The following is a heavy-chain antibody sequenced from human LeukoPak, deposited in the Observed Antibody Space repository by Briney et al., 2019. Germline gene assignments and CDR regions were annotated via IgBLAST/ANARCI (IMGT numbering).Heavy chain of an antibody. V-gene: IGHV1-69*05. CDR3: ARDSGSSSLSYYYYMDV. D-gene: IGHD6-13*01. CDR2: IIPIFGTA. Sequence: ASVKVSCKASGGTFSSYAISWVRQAPGQGLEWMGGIIPIFGTANYARKFQGRVTITTDESTSTAYMELSSLRSEDTAVYYCARDSGSSSLSYYYYMDVWGKGTTVTVSS. CDR1: GGTFSSYA. J-gene: IGHJ6*03.